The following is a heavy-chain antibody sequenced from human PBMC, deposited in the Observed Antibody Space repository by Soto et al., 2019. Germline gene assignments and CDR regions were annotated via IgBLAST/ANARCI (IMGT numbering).Heavy chain of an antibody. CDR1: GGSVSSGSYY. CDR3: ASAAALYGMDV. CDR2: IYYSGST. Sequence: SETLSLTCTVSGGSVSSGSYYWSWIRQPPGKGLEWIGYIYYSGSTNYNPSLKSRVTISVDTSKNQFSLKLSSVTAADTAVYYCASAAALYGMDVWGQGTTVTVSS. D-gene: IGHD6-13*01. V-gene: IGHV4-61*01. J-gene: IGHJ6*02.